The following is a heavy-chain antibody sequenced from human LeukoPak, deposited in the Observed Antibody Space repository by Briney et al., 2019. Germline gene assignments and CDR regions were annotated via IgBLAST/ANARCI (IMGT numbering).Heavy chain of an antibody. CDR2: INSDGSST. CDR3: ARTVTTADWYFDL. J-gene: IGHJ2*01. V-gene: IGHV3-74*01. CDR1: GFTFSTYW. D-gene: IGHD4-17*01. Sequence: PGGSLRLSCAASGFTFSTYWMYWVRQAPGKGLECVSRINSDGSSTVDADSVEGRFTVSRDNAKNTLYLQMNSLRAEDTAVYYCARTVTTADWYFDLWGRGTLVTVSS.